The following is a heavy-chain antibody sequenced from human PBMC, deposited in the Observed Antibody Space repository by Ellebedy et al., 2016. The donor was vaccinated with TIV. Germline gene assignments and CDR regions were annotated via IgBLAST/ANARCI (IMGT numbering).Heavy chain of an antibody. CDR3: VRLKVLAGYRLDS. Sequence: GESLKISRAASGFMFSVYWMSWVRQASGKGLEWVASVSQDGSENYYVDSVKGRFAISRDNVKNSLLLQMNSLKAEDTAVYYCVRLKVLAGYRLDSWGQGTLVTVSS. D-gene: IGHD3-9*01. V-gene: IGHV3-7*03. J-gene: IGHJ4*02. CDR1: GFMFSVYW. CDR2: VSQDGSEN.